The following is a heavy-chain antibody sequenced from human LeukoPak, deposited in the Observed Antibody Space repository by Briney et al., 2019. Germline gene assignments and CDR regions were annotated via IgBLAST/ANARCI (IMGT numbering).Heavy chain of an antibody. CDR1: GGSISSNNW. Sequence: SGTLSLTCAVSGGSISSNNWWWSWVRQPPGKGLEWIGEIYHSGSTNYNPSLKSRVTISVDNSKNQFSLILSSVTAADTAVYYCARVSSITIFGVAFDYWGQGTLVTVSS. CDR2: IYHSGST. D-gene: IGHD3-3*01. J-gene: IGHJ4*02. CDR3: ARVSSITIFGVAFDY. V-gene: IGHV4-4*02.